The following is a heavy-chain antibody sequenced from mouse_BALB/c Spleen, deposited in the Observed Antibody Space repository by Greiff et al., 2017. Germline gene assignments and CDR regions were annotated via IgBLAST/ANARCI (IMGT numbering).Heavy chain of an antibody. CDR3: ARSLFITTATWAY. V-gene: IGHV1-14*01. CDR2: INPYNDGT. J-gene: IGHJ3*01. CDR1: GYTFTSYV. Sequence: VQLQQSGPELVKPGASVKMSCKASGYTFTSYVMHWVKQKPGQGLEWIGYINPYNDGTKYNEKFKGKATLTSDKSSSTAYMELSSLTSEDSAVYYCARSLFITTATWAYWGQGTLVTVSA. D-gene: IGHD1-2*01.